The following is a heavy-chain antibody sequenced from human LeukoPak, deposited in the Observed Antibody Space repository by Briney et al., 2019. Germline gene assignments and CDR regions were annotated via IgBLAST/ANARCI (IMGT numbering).Heavy chain of an antibody. CDR3: ARLKRISGSYSGGYYFDY. D-gene: IGHD1-26*01. Sequence: SETLSLTCTVSGGSISSSSYYWGWIRQPPGKGLEWLGSIYYSGSTYYNPSLKSRVTISVDTSKNQFSLKLSSVTAADTAVYYCARLKRISGSYSGGYYFDYWGQGTLVTVSS. V-gene: IGHV4-39*01. J-gene: IGHJ4*02. CDR2: IYYSGST. CDR1: GGSISSSSYY.